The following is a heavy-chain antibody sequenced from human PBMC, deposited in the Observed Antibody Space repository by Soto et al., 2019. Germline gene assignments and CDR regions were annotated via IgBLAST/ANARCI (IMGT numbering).Heavy chain of an antibody. Sequence: ASVKVSCKASGYNFNGYYMHWVRQAPGQGLEWMGWINPNSGGTNYAQKFQGRVTMTGDTSISTAYMELSRLTSDDTAVYYCARAHGDYGNDCWGQGTLVTVSS. CDR1: GYNFNGYY. J-gene: IGHJ4*02. D-gene: IGHD4-17*01. CDR3: ARAHGDYGNDC. CDR2: INPNSGGT. V-gene: IGHV1-2*02.